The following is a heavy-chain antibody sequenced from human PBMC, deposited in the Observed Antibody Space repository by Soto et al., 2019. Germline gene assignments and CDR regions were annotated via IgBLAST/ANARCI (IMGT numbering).Heavy chain of an antibody. CDR3: ARESEDVTSNFDS. V-gene: IGHV3-21*01. CDR1: GFTFTRYS. Sequence: EVQQVESGGGLVKPGGSLRLSCAASGFTFTRYSMNWVRQAPGKGLEWVSSISSTTNYIYYGDSMKGRFTISRDNAKKSLCLEMNSARAEDTAVYYCARESEDVTSNFDSWGQGTLVTVSS. J-gene: IGHJ4*02. CDR2: ISSTTNYI.